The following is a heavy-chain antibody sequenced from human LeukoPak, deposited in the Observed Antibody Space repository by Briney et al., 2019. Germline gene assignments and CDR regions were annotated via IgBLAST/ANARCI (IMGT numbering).Heavy chain of an antibody. Sequence: AGSLRLYCAASGFTFSSFGMQWVRQAPGKGLEWVAVIWYDGSNKYYADSVKGRFTISRDNSKNTLYLQKNSLKAEDTAVYYGARDRVTMVRGVVPNWFDPRGQGRLVSVSS. CDR3: ARDRVTMVRGVVPNWFDP. CDR2: IWYDGSNK. V-gene: IGHV3-33*01. D-gene: IGHD3-10*01. CDR1: GFTFSSFG. J-gene: IGHJ5*02.